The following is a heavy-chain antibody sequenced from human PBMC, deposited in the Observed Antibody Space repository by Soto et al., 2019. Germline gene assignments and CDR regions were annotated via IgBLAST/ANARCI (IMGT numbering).Heavy chain of an antibody. D-gene: IGHD1-7*01. CDR1: GGTFSSYA. CDR3: ASRNWNYGWFDP. CDR2: IIPIFGTA. J-gene: IGHJ5*02. V-gene: IGHV1-69*13. Sequence: SVKVSCKASGGTFSSYAISWVRQAPGQGLEWMGGIIPIFGTANYAQKFQGRVTITADESTSTAYMELSSLRSEDTAVYYCASRNWNYGWFDPWGQGTLVTVSS.